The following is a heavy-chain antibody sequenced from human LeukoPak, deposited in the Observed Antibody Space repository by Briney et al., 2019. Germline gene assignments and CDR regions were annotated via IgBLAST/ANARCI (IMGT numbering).Heavy chain of an antibody. D-gene: IGHD3-3*01. V-gene: IGHV1-69*01. CDR2: IIPIFGTA. J-gene: IGHJ5*02. CDR3: ARDLGDFANWFDP. CDR1: GGTFSSYA. Sequence: SVKVSCKASGGTFSSYAISWVRQAPGQGLEWMGGIIPIFGTANYAQKFQGRVTITADESTSTAYMELSSLRSEDTAVYYCARDLGDFANWFDPWGQGTLVTVSS.